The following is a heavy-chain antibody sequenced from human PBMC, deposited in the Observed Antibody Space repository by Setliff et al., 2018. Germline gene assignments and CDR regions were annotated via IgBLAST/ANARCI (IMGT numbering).Heavy chain of an antibody. CDR3: ATKDYDTSGYYRPFGF. Sequence: ASVKVSCKASGYTFTSYGISWVRQAPGQGLKWMGWISAYNGNTNYAQKLQGRVTMTTDTSTSTAYMELSSLRSEDTAVYYCATKDYDTSGYYRPFGFWGQGTLVTVSS. J-gene: IGHJ4*01. CDR2: ISAYNGNT. V-gene: IGHV1-18*01. CDR1: GYTFTSYG. D-gene: IGHD3-22*01.